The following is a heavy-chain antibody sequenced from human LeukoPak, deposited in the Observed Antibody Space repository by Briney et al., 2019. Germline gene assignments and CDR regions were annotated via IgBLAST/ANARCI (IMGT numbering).Heavy chain of an antibody. CDR1: GFTFSSYS. V-gene: IGHV3-21*01. CDR2: ISSSSSYI. Sequence: GGSLRLSCAASGFTFSSYSMNWVRQAPGKGLEWVSSISSSSSYIYYADSVKGRFTISRDNAKNSLYLQMNSLRAEDTAVYYCARGSSGSYYPSFDYWGQGTLVTVSS. J-gene: IGHJ4*02. CDR3: ARGSSGSYYPSFDY. D-gene: IGHD1-26*01.